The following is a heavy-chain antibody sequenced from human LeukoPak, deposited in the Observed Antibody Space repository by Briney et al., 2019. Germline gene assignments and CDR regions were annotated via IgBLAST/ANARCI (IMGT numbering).Heavy chain of an antibody. CDR3: AKFNTSPGHALDI. V-gene: IGHV3-7*01. CDR1: GFTISNYW. J-gene: IGHJ3*02. D-gene: IGHD2-2*01. CDR2: IKQDGGEK. Sequence: GGSLRLSCAASGFTISNYWVSWVRQAPGKGLEWVANIKQDGGEKYYADSVKGRFTISRDNAENSLFLQVNSLRAEDTAVYYCAKFNTSPGHALDIWGRGTMVTVSS.